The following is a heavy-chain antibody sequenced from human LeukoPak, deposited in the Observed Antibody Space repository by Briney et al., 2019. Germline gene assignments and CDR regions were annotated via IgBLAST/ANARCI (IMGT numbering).Heavy chain of an antibody. V-gene: IGHV3-66*01. J-gene: IGHJ6*02. Sequence: GGSLRLSCAASEFTVSSNYMSWVRQAPGKGLEWVSLFYPGGLIKYGDSAKGRFTISRDNSKNTVYLQMNSLRGEDTAVYYCAGGGYNGIQIWGQGTTVTVSS. D-gene: IGHD2-8*01. CDR1: EFTVSSNY. CDR3: AGGGYNGIQI. CDR2: FYPGGLI.